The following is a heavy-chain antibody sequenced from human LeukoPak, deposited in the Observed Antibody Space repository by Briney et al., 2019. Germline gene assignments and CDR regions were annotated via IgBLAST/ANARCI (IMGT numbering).Heavy chain of an antibody. V-gene: IGHV3-53*01. CDR2: IYSGGST. CDR1: GFTFSNFG. D-gene: IGHD1-26*01. Sequence: GGSLRLSCAASGFTFSNFGMSWVRQAPGKGLEWVSVIYSGGSTYYADSVKGRFTISRDNSKNTLHLQMNSLRAEDTAVYYCARVDSGSYYDYWGQGTLVTVSS. CDR3: ARVDSGSYYDY. J-gene: IGHJ4*02.